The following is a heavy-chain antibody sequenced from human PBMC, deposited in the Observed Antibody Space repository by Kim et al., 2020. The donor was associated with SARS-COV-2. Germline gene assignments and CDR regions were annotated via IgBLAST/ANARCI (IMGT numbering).Heavy chain of an antibody. CDR1: GYTFTSYG. V-gene: IGHV1-18*01. CDR2: ISAYNGNT. Sequence: ASVKVSCKASGYTFTSYGISWVRQAPGQGLEWMGWISAYNGNTNYAQKLQGRVTMTTDTSTSTAYMELRSLRSDDTAVYYCAREGQINPLHLGWTYYYYGMDVWGQGTTVTVSS. J-gene: IGHJ6*02. D-gene: IGHD1-26*01. CDR3: AREGQINPLHLGWTYYYYGMDV.